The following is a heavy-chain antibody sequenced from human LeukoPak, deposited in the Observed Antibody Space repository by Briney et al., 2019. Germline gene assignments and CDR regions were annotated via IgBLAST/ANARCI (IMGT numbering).Heavy chain of an antibody. CDR1: GYTFTGYY. V-gene: IGHV1-2*02. D-gene: IGHD3-16*01. Sequence: GASVKVSCKASGYTFTGYYMHWVRQAPGQGLEWMGWINPNSGGTNYAQKFQGRVTMTRDTSISTAYMELSRLRSDDTAVYYCAREPMLIGLRGGTDAFDIWGQGTMVTVSS. J-gene: IGHJ3*02. CDR2: INPNSGGT. CDR3: AREPMLIGLRGGTDAFDI.